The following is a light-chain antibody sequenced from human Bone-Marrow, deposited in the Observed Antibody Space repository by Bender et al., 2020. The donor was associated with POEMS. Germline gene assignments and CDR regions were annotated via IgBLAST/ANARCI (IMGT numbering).Light chain of an antibody. CDR1: SRDIGAYDY. Sequence: QSALTQFASVSGSPGQSITISCTGTSRDIGAYDYVSWYQQPPGTAPKLIIYEVTNRPSGVPDRFSGSKSGTSASLAITGLQAEDEGDYYCQSYDNSLGGWVFGGGTKLTVL. CDR3: QSYDNSLGGWV. J-gene: IGLJ3*02. V-gene: IGLV2-14*01. CDR2: EVT.